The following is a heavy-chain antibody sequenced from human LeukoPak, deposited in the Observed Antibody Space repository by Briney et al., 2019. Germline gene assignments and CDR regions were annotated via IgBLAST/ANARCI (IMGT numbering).Heavy chain of an antibody. CDR2: INPSGGST. J-gene: IGHJ4*02. CDR1: GYTFTSYY. CDR3: ARANTAMVGTDC. Sequence: ASVKVSCKASGYTFTSYYMHWVRQASGQGLEWMGIINPSGGSTSYAQKFQGRVTMTRDMSTSTVYMELSSLRSEDTAVYYCARANTAMVGTDCWGQGTLVTVSS. V-gene: IGHV1-46*01. D-gene: IGHD5-18*01.